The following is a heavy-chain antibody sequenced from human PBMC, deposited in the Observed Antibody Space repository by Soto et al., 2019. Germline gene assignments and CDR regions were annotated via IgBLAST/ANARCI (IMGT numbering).Heavy chain of an antibody. CDR1: GFTFSRFS. V-gene: IGHV3-21*01. CDR2: IGSSGTYI. J-gene: IGHJ3*02. Sequence: EVQLVESGGGLVKPGGSLRLSCAASGFTFSRFSMNWVRQAPGKGLEWVSSIGSSGTYIYYADAVKGRFTISRDNAKNSLYLQMNSLRAEDTAVYYCARGALCSSSNCFASGAFDIWGQGTRVTVPS. D-gene: IGHD2-2*01. CDR3: ARGALCSSSNCFASGAFDI.